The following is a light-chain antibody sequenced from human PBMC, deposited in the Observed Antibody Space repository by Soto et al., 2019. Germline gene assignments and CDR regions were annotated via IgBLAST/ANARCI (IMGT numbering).Light chain of an antibody. CDR2: KIS. J-gene: IGKJ2*01. Sequence: DIVLTQTPLSSPVTLGQPASISCRSSQSLVHSDGHTYLSWLQLRTGQPPRLLIYKISNRLFGVTDSFSGRGTGTDFTLKISRVEADDDRVYYCMQTTQCPYTFGQGTKLEIK. V-gene: IGKV2-24*01. CDR1: QSLVHSDGHTY. CDR3: MQTTQCPYT.